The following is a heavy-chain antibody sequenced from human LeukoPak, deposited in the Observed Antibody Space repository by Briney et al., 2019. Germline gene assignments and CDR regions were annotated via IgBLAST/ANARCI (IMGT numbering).Heavy chain of an antibody. V-gene: IGHV1-69*04. CDR1: GGTFSSYA. CDR3: AREFGIAVAGNWFDP. J-gene: IGHJ5*02. Sequence: SVKVSCKASGGTFSSYAISWVRQAPGQGLEWMGRIIPILGIANYAQKFQGRVTITADKSTSTAYMELSSLRSEDTAVYYCAREFGIAVAGNWFDPWGQGTLVTFS. D-gene: IGHD6-19*01. CDR2: IIPILGIA.